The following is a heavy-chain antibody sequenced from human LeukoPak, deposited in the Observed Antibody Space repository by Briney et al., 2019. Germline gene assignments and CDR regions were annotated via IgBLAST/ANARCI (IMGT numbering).Heavy chain of an antibody. CDR1: GDSISSGGYY. CDR3: ARLPRVTAIPDY. D-gene: IGHD2-21*02. Sequence: SETLSLTCNVSGDSISSGGYYWGWIRQPPGKGLEWIGSIYYSGNTNYNPSLKSRITISVDTSRNQFSLKLSSVTAADTAVYYCARLPRVTAIPDYWGQGTLVTVSS. V-gene: IGHV4-39*01. J-gene: IGHJ4*02. CDR2: IYYSGNT.